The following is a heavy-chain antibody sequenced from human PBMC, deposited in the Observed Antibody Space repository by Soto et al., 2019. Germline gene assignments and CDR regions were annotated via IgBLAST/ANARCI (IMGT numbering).Heavy chain of an antibody. Sequence: EEQLVESGGGLVQPGGSLRVSCAASGFSFRSYAMNWVRQAPGKGLEWVSYISVGSGSIFYADSVKGRFTISRDDAKTSLYLQMNTLRGEDTAGYYCVRDDRWAFDIWGQGTMVTVSS. D-gene: IGHD3-22*01. J-gene: IGHJ3*02. CDR1: GFSFRSYA. CDR2: ISVGSGSI. V-gene: IGHV3-48*01. CDR3: VRDDRWAFDI.